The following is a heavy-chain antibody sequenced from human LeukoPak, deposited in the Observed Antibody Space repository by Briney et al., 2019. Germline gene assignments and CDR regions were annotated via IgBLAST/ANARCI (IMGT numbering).Heavy chain of an antibody. CDR3: AKDLALRDIVVVVAATGSPIDY. CDR1: GFTFSSYA. D-gene: IGHD2-15*01. V-gene: IGHV3-23*01. J-gene: IGHJ4*02. Sequence: GGSLRLSCAASGFTFSSYAMSWVRQAPGKGLEWVSAISGSGGSTYYADSVKGRFTISRDNSKNTLYLQMNSMRAEDTAVYYCAKDLALRDIVVVVAATGSPIDYWGQGTLVTVSS. CDR2: ISGSGGST.